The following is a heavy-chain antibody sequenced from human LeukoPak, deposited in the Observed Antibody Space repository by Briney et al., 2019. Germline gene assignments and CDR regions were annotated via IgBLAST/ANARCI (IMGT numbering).Heavy chain of an antibody. CDR3: ARGRRDIVVVPAAHNWFDP. CDR1: GGSFSGYY. Sequence: PETLSLTCAVYGGSFSGYYWSWIRQPPGKGLEWIGEINHSGSTNYNPSLKSRVTISVDTSKNQFSLKLSSVTAADTAVYYCARGRRDIVVVPAAHNWFDPWGQGTLVTVSS. CDR2: INHSGST. J-gene: IGHJ5*02. D-gene: IGHD2-2*01. V-gene: IGHV4-34*01.